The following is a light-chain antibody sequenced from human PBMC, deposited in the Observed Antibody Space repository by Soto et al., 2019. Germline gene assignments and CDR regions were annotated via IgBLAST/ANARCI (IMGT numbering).Light chain of an antibody. CDR3: MQALQSPLT. J-gene: IGKJ4*01. V-gene: IGKV2-28*01. CDR2: LGS. CDR1: QSLLHSNGYNY. Sequence: DIVMTQSPLSQPVTPGEPASISCRSSQSLLHSNGYNYLDWYRQKPGQSPQLLIYLGSNRASEVPDRFSGSGSGTDFTLKISRVEAEDVGVYYCMQALQSPLTFGGGTKVELK.